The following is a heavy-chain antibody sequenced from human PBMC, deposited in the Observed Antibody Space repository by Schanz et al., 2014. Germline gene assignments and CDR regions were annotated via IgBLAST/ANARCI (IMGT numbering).Heavy chain of an antibody. D-gene: IGHD6-13*01. Sequence: VQLVESGGGLAQPGGSLRLSCAASGFTFSNYAMNWVRQAPGKGLKWVSGIRGSGGSTYYADSVKGRFTISRDNSKNTLYLQMNSLRAEDTAVYYCAKEFSSSWWYGMDVWGQGTTVTVSS. CDR3: AKEFSSSWWYGMDV. CDR1: GFTFSNYA. V-gene: IGHV3-23*04. CDR2: IRGSGGST. J-gene: IGHJ6*02.